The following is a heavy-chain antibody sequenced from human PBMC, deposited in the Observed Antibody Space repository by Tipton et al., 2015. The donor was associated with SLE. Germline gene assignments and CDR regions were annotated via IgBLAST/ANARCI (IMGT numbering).Heavy chain of an antibody. CDR1: GFSIITDFS. CDR2: LSHSGST. CDR3: ARVEQGLLLES. Sequence: TLSLTCTVSGFSIITDFSWGWIRQPPGEGLEWIGSLSHSGSTYYNPSLKSRVTISLDASKNQFSLNLSSVTAADTAVYYCARVEQGLLLESWGQGTLVTVSS. V-gene: IGHV4-38-2*02. D-gene: IGHD2-15*01. J-gene: IGHJ4*02.